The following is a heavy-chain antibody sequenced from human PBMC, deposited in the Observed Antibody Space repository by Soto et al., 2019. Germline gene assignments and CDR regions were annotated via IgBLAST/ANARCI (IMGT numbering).Heavy chain of an antibody. CDR2: IYYSGST. CDR1: GGSISSGDYY. Sequence: LSLTCTVSGGSISSGDYYWSWIRQPPGKGLEWIGYIYYSGSTYYNPSLKSRVTISVDTSKNQFSLKLSSVTAADTAVYYCARFYSSSDHPWFDPWGQGPLVTVSS. V-gene: IGHV4-30-4*01. D-gene: IGHD6-6*01. CDR3: ARFYSSSDHPWFDP. J-gene: IGHJ5*02.